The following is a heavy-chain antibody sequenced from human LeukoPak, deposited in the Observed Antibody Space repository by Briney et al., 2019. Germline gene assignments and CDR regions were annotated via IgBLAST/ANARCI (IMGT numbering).Heavy chain of an antibody. V-gene: IGHV1-2*02. CDR3: ARAGYGDLYYLDY. J-gene: IGHJ4*02. Sequence: ASVKVSCKASGYTFTGYYIHWVRQAPGQGLEWMGWINPNYGGTSYAQKFQGRVTMTGDTSIGTAYMELSSLRPDDTAVYYCARAGYGDLYYLDYWGQGTLVTVSS. D-gene: IGHD4-17*01. CDR2: INPNYGGT. CDR1: GYTFTGYY.